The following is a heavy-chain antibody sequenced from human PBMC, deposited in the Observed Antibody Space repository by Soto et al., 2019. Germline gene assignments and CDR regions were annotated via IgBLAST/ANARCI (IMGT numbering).Heavy chain of an antibody. CDR1: GGTFSSYA. CDR2: IIPIFGTA. V-gene: IGHV1-69*05. J-gene: IGHJ4*02. D-gene: IGHD3-16*02. Sequence: ASVKVSCKASGGTFSSYAISWVRQAPGQGLEWMGGIIPIFGTANYAQKFQGGVTVSTDESTSTAYMELSSRGSEDTAVYYCASYVWGSYRHTYFDYWGQGTLVTVSS. CDR3: ASYVWGSYRHTYFDY.